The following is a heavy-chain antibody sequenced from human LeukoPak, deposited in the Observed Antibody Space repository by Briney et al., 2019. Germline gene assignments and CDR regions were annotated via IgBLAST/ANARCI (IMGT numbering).Heavy chain of an antibody. Sequence: ASVKVTCKASGYTFTSYGISWVRQAPGQGLEWMGWINPNSGGTNYALKFQGRVTMTRGTSISTAYMELSRLTSDDTAVYYCARGAGYIYGTFDYWGQGTLVTVSS. J-gene: IGHJ4*02. CDR2: INPNSGGT. V-gene: IGHV1-2*02. D-gene: IGHD5-18*01. CDR1: GYTFTSYG. CDR3: ARGAGYIYGTFDY.